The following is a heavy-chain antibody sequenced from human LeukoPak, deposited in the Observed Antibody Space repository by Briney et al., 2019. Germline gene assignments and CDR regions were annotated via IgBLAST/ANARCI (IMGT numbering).Heavy chain of an antibody. D-gene: IGHD2-2*01. V-gene: IGHV1-69*13. CDR3: ASPRAYCSSTSCYEFDF. Sequence: EASVKVSCKASGGTFSSYAISWVRQAPGQGLEWMGGIIPIFGTANYAQKFQGRVTITADESTITAYMELSSLRSEDTAVYYCASPRAYCSSTSCYEFDFWGQGTLVTVSS. CDR1: GGTFSSYA. J-gene: IGHJ4*02. CDR2: IIPIFGTA.